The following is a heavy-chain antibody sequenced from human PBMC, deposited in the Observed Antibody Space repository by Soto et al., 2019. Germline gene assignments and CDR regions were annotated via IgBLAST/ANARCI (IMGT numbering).Heavy chain of an antibody. Sequence: HPGGSLRLSCAASGFTFSSYGMHWVRQAPGKGLEWVAVIWYDGSNKYYADSVKGRFTISRDNSKNTLYLQMNSLRAEDTAVYYCARDSSGYYAMGDIDYWGQGTLVTVSS. CDR1: GFTFSSYG. CDR3: ARDSSGYYAMGDIDY. D-gene: IGHD3-22*01. V-gene: IGHV3-33*01. J-gene: IGHJ4*02. CDR2: IWYDGSNK.